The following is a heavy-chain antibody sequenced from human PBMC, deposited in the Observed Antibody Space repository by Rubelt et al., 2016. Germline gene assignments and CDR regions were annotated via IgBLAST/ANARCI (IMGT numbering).Heavy chain of an antibody. V-gene: IGHV4-39*07. Sequence: QLRLQESGPGLVKPSETLSLTCTVSGDSLSSDTYYWGWIRQPPGKGPEWIANIYSGGSTYYNPSLKSRVTISVDTSKNQFSLKRSSVTAADTAVYYCAISIAAAGSPMYNWFDPWGQGTLVTVSS. D-gene: IGHD6-13*01. CDR1: GDSLSSDTYY. J-gene: IGHJ5*02. CDR2: IYSGGST. CDR3: AISIAAAGSPMYNWFDP.